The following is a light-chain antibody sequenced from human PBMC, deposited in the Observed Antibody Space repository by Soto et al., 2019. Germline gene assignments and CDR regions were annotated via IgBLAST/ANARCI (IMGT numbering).Light chain of an antibody. Sequence: DIQMTQSPSILSASVGDRVTITCRASQSIGRWLAWYQQKPGKAPKLLIYDASSLESGVPSRFSGSGSGTDFTLAISSLQPDDFATYYCQEYTSYSPLTFGGGTKVDIK. CDR3: QEYTSYSPLT. V-gene: IGKV1-5*01. J-gene: IGKJ4*01. CDR2: DAS. CDR1: QSIGRW.